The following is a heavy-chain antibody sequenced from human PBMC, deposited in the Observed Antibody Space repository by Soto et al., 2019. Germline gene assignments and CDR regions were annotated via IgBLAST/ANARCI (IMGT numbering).Heavy chain of an antibody. CDR3: ARDVNGRSSGWHHYFDY. J-gene: IGHJ4*02. Sequence: APVKVSCKVSGYTLTELSMHWVRQAPGKGLEWMGGFDPEDGETSYAQKFQGRVTMTRDTSTSTVYMELSSLRSEDTSVYYCARDVNGRSSGWHHYFDYWGQGTLVTVSS. CDR1: GYTLTELS. D-gene: IGHD6-19*01. CDR2: FDPEDGET. V-gene: IGHV1-24*01.